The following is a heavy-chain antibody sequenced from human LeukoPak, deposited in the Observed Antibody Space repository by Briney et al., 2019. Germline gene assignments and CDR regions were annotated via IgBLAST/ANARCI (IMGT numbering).Heavy chain of an antibody. CDR1: GGSISSDNYH. CDR2: IYTSGNT. CDR3: ARTSGWYNCFDP. J-gene: IGHJ5*02. V-gene: IGHV4-61*02. Sequence: PSQTLSLTCTVSGGSISSDNYHWSWIRQPAGKGLEWIGRIYTSGNTNYNPSLKSRVTISIDTSKNQFSLELTSVIAADTAVYYCARTSGWYNCFDPWGQGTLVTVPS. D-gene: IGHD6-19*01.